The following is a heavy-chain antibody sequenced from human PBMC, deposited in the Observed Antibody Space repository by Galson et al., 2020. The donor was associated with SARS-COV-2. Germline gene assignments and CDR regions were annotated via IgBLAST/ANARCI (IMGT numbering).Heavy chain of an antibody. D-gene: IGHD3-22*01. CDR3: ARDVGHYDRSGFYWNY. V-gene: IGHV3-7*03. CDR2: IEQDGSDQ. J-gene: IGHJ4*02. CDR1: GFTFNLYW. Sequence: GESLKISCAASGFTFNLYWMSWVRQAPGKGLEWVANIEQDGSDQYYVDSVKGRFTISRDNAKNSLYLQMNSLRAEDTAMYYCARDVGHYDRSGFYWNYWGQGTLGTVSS.